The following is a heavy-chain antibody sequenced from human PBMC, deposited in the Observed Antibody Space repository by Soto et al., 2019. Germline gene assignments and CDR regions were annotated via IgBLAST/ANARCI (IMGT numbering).Heavy chain of an antibody. CDR1: GFTFNTYA. V-gene: IGHV3-23*01. Sequence: GGSLRLSCAASGFTFNTYAMSWVRQAPGKGLEWVSTISDSGGRTYYAASVKGRFTISRDNSKNTLYLQMNSLRAEDTAVYYCARVGMGYYDFWSGSYGMDVWGQGTTVTVSS. CDR3: ARVGMGYYDFWSGSYGMDV. CDR2: ISDSGGRT. J-gene: IGHJ6*02. D-gene: IGHD3-3*01.